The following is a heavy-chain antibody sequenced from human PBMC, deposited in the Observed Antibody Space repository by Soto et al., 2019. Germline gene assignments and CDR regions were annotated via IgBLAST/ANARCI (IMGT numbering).Heavy chain of an antibody. Sequence: EVQLVESGGGLVKPGGSLRLSCAASGFTFSSYSMNWVRQAPGKGLEWVSSISSSSSYIYYADSVKGRFTISRDNAKNSLYLQMNSLRAEDTALYYCARDRLSYYDFWSGSRTDAFDIWGQGTMDTVSS. CDR3: ARDRLSYYDFWSGSRTDAFDI. V-gene: IGHV3-21*01. CDR1: GFTFSSYS. D-gene: IGHD3-3*01. J-gene: IGHJ3*02. CDR2: ISSSSSYI.